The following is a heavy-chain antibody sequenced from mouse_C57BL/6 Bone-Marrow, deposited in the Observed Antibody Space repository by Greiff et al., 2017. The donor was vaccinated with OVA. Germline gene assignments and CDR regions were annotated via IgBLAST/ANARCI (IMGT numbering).Heavy chain of an antibody. J-gene: IGHJ3*01. D-gene: IGHD2-3*01. CDR1: GYTFTEYT. Sequence: VQLQESGAELVKPGASVKLSCKASGYTFTEYTIHWVKQRSGQGLEWIGWFYPGSGSIKYNEKFKDKATLTADKSSSTVYMELSRLTSEDSAVYFGARHEVRTFYDGYYGFAYWGQGTLVTVSA. CDR3: ARHEVRTFYDGYYGFAY. CDR2: FYPGSGSI. V-gene: IGHV1-62-2*01.